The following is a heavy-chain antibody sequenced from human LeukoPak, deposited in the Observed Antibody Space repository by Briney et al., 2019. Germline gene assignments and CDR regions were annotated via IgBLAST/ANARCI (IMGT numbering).Heavy chain of an antibody. CDR2: ISSSGSTI. J-gene: IGHJ3*02. Sequence: GGSLRLSCAASGFTFSSYEMNWVRQAPGKGLEWVSYISSSGSTIYYADSVKGRFTISRDNAKNSLYLQMNSLRAEDTAVYYCARVLLWFGERAFDIWGQGTMVTVSS. CDR1: GFTFSSYE. D-gene: IGHD3-10*01. V-gene: IGHV3-48*03. CDR3: ARVLLWFGERAFDI.